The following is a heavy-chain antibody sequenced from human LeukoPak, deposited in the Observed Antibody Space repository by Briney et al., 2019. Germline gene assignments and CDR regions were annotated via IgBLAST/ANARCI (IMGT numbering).Heavy chain of an antibody. Sequence: SETLSLTCAVYGGSFSGYYWSWIRQPPGKGLEWVGEINHSRSTNYNPSLKSRVTMSVDTSKNQFSLKLSSVTAADTAVYYCARVVVDDYGDYGYYYYMDVWGKGTTVTVSS. CDR1: GGSFSGYY. V-gene: IGHV4-34*01. D-gene: IGHD4-17*01. J-gene: IGHJ6*03. CDR2: INHSRST. CDR3: ARVVVDDYGDYGYYYYMDV.